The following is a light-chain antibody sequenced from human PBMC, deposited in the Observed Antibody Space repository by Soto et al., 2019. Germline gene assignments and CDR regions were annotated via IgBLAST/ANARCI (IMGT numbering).Light chain of an antibody. CDR2: GAS. CDR1: QSVSSN. Sequence: EIVMTQSPATLSVSPGERATLSCRASQSVSSNLAWYQQKPGQAPRLLIYGASTRATGIPARFSGSGSGTEFTLTISSLQSGDFAVYYCQQYNNRWTFGQGTKVEIK. V-gene: IGKV3-15*01. CDR3: QQYNNRWT. J-gene: IGKJ1*01.